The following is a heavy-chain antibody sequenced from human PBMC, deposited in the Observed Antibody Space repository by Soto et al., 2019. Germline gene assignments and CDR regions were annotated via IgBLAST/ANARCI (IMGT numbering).Heavy chain of an antibody. J-gene: IGHJ3*02. D-gene: IGHD2-15*01. Sequence: QVHLLQSGPGLVKPSETLSLTCTFSGGSITSYYWSWIRQPPGKGLEWIGYIFHGLGPNYNSSLRGRVSISVDTSKNQLSLELRSVTAADTAVYYCARDRHWYGSGGPFYPAGSFDIWGQGTMVAVST. CDR3: ARDRHWYGSGGPFYPAGSFDI. CDR2: IFHGLGP. CDR1: GGSITSYY. V-gene: IGHV4-59*01.